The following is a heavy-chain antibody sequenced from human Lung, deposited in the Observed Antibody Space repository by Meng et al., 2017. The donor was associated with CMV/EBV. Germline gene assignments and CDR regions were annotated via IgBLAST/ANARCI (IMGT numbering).Heavy chain of an antibody. CDR2: ISGSGGST. CDR1: GFTFSSYA. J-gene: IGHJ4*02. V-gene: IGHV3-23*01. Sequence: GGSLRLCCAASGFTFSSYAMSWVRQAPGKGLEWVSAISGSGGSTYYADSVKGRFTISRDNSKNTLYLQMNSLRAEDTAVYYCAKTVKLVVVAYFDYWGQGNXVTVDS. CDR3: AKTVKLVVVAYFDY. D-gene: IGHD2-15*01.